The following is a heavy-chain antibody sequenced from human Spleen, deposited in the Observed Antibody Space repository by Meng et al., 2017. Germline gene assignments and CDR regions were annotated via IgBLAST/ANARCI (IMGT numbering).Heavy chain of an antibody. J-gene: IGHJ6*02. CDR3: ARGGLDYYDSSGYFYYYYYGMDV. CDR1: GFTFSSYE. V-gene: IGHV3-48*03. CDR2: ISSSGSTI. D-gene: IGHD3-22*01. Sequence: GGSLRLSCAASGFTFSSYEMNWVRQAPGKGLEWVSYISSSGSTIYYADSVKGRFTISRDNAKNSLYLQMNSLRAEDTAVYYCARGGLDYYDSSGYFYYYYYGMDVWGQGTTVTVSS.